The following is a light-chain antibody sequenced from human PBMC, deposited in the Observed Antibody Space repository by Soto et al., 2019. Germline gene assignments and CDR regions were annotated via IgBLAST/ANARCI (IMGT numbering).Light chain of an antibody. Sequence: DIQMTQSPSTLSASVGDRVTITCRASQSINNNLAWYQQKPGKAPKVLIYKASSLESGVPSRFSGSGSGTEFPLTISSLQPDDFATYYCQQYNSYSWTFGQGTKVEIK. CDR2: KAS. J-gene: IGKJ1*01. V-gene: IGKV1-5*03. CDR3: QQYNSYSWT. CDR1: QSINNN.